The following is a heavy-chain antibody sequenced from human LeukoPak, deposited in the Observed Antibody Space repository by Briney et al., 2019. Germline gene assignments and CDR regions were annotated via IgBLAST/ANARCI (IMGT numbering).Heavy chain of an antibody. V-gene: IGHV4-39*01. D-gene: IGHD3-22*01. CDR2: IYDSGST. CDR1: GGSIRSSYYY. Sequence: SETLSLTCTVSGGSIRSSYYYWGWIRQPPGKGLEWIGSIYDSGSTYYNPSLKSRVTISVDTSKNQFSLKLNSVTAADTAVYYCARQDDSSGYTIDYWGQGTLVTVSS. CDR3: ARQDDSSGYTIDY. J-gene: IGHJ4*02.